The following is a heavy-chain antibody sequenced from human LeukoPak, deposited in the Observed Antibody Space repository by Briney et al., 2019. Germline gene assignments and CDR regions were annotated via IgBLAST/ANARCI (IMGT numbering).Heavy chain of an antibody. V-gene: IGHV1-69*01. D-gene: IGHD3-10*01. CDR3: ARDFTMPYLDY. J-gene: IGHJ4*02. Sequence: GASVKVSCKASGGTFSSYAISWVRQAPGQGLEWMGGIIPIFGTANYAQKFQGRVTITADESTSTAYIELSSLRSEDTAVYYCARDFTMPYLDYWGQGTLVTVSS. CDR1: GGTFSSYA. CDR2: IIPIFGTA.